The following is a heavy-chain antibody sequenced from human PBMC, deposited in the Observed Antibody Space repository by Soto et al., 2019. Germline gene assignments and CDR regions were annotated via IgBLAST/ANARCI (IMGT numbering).Heavy chain of an antibody. J-gene: IGHJ5*02. CDR1: GGSISSYY. V-gene: IGHV4-59*01. CDR3: ARVIAAAGTNWFDP. D-gene: IGHD6-13*01. Sequence: SETLSLTCTVSGGSISSYYWSWIRQPPWKGLEWIGYIYYSGSTNCNPSLKSRVTISVDTSKNQFSLKLSSVTAADTAVYYCARVIAAAGTNWFDPWGQGTLVTVSS. CDR2: IYYSGST.